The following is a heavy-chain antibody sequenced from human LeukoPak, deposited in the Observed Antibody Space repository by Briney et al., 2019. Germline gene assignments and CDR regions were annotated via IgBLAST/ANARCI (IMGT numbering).Heavy chain of an antibody. J-gene: IGHJ4*02. CDR1: GFTFSSYG. D-gene: IGHD4-23*01. Sequence: PGGSLRLSCAASGFTFSSYGMHWVRQAPGKGLEWVAFIRYDGSNKYYADSVKGRFTISRDNSKNTLYLQMNSLRAEDTAVYYCAKATTVVTPGVFDYWGQGTLVTVSS. CDR2: IRYDGSNK. V-gene: IGHV3-30*02. CDR3: AKATTVVTPGVFDY.